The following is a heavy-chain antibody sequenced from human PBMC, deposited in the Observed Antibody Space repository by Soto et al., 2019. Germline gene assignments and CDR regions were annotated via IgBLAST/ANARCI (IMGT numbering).Heavy chain of an antibody. V-gene: IGHV4-39*01. J-gene: IGHJ4*02. CDR1: GGSISSSSYY. CDR2: IYYSGST. Sequence: QLQLQESGPGLVKPSETLSLTCTVSGGSISSSSYYWGWIRQPPGKGLEWIGNIYYSGSTYYNPSLTSGVSISVDTPKNQLSRKLSSVTAADTAVYYCARRVSGSYFHYWGQGTLVTVSS. D-gene: IGHD1-26*01. CDR3: ARRVSGSYFHY.